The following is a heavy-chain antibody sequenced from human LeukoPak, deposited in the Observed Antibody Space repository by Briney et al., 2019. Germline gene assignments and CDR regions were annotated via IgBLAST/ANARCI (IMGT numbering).Heavy chain of an antibody. J-gene: IGHJ6*03. CDR2: IYTSGST. Sequence: SETLSLTCTVSGGSISSYYWSWIRQPAGKGLEWIGRIYTSGSTNYNPSLKSRVTMSVDTSKNQFSLKLSSVTAADTAVYYCARLLFSGSYPQPMGYYYYMDVWGKGTTVTVS. D-gene: IGHD1-26*01. V-gene: IGHV4-4*07. CDR1: GGSISSYY. CDR3: ARLLFSGSYPQPMGYYYYMDV.